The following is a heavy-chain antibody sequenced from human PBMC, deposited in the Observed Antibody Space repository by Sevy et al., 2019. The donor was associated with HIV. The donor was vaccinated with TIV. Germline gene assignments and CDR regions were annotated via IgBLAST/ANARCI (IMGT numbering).Heavy chain of an antibody. CDR3: AKRRGPYYDSSGYYFY. CDR1: GFTFSSYA. V-gene: IGHV3-23*01. CDR2: ISGSGGST. D-gene: IGHD3-22*01. J-gene: IGHJ4*02. Sequence: GGSLRLSCAASGFTFSSYAMSWVRQAPGKGLEWVSAISGSGGSTYYADFVKGRFTISRDNSKNTLYLQMNSLRAEDTAVYYCAKRRGPYYDSSGYYFYWGQGTLVTVSS.